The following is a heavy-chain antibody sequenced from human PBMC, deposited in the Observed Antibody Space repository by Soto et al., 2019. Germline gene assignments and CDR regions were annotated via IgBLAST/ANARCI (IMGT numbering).Heavy chain of an antibody. D-gene: IGHD6-19*01. CDR2: ISCCGGST. CDR1: GFNFKKFA. Sequence: GGTLRLSCEASGFNFKKFAMGWVRQAPGEGLEWVSGISCCGGSTFYADSVKGRFSLARDDSKNTLSLQLNSLRVEDTAHYYCAKADGEQWLIPHLDNWGQGTQVTVSS. CDR3: AKADGEQWLIPHLDN. J-gene: IGHJ1*01. V-gene: IGHV3-23*01.